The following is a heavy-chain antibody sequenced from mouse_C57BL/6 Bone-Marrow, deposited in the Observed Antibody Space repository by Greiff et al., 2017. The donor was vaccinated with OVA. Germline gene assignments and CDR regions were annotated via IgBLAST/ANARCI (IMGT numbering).Heavy chain of an antibody. CDR3: ARTPIITTVGYYFDY. CDR1: GFSLTSYA. D-gene: IGHD1-1*01. V-gene: IGHV2-9-1*01. J-gene: IGHJ2*01. Sequence: VQGVESGPGLVAPSQSLSITCTVSGFSLTSYAISWVRQPPGKGLEWLGVIWTGGGTNYNSALKSRLSISKDNSKSQVFLKMNSLQTDDTARYYCARTPIITTVGYYFDYWGQGTTLTVSS. CDR2: IWTGGGT.